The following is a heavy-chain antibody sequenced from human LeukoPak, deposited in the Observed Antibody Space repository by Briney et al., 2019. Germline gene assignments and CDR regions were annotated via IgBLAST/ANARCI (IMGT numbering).Heavy chain of an antibody. J-gene: IGHJ6*03. CDR2: ISSSSSTI. CDR1: GFTFSSYS. CDR3: AKGKGSGSDLFYSYYYMDV. Sequence: GGSLRLSCAASGFTFSSYSMNWVRQAPGKGLEWVSYISSSSSTIYYADSVRGRFTISRDNSKNTLYLQMNTLRVEDTAVYYCAKGKGSGSDLFYSYYYMDVWGKGTTVTVSS. V-gene: IGHV3-48*01. D-gene: IGHD1-26*01.